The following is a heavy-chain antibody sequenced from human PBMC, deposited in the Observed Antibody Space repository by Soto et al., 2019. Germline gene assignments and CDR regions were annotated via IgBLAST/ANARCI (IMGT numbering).Heavy chain of an antibody. CDR3: ARGYSGYIYN. V-gene: IGHV6-1*01. J-gene: IGHJ1*01. Sequence: HTLLLPLAISGDSVSSSSAAWNWIRQSPSRGLEWLGRTYYSSRWYNDYAVFVRSRITINPDTSKNQFSLQLNSVTPDDTAVYYCARGYSGYIYNWGQGTLVTVSS. CDR1: GDSVSSSSAA. CDR2: TYYSSRWYN. D-gene: IGHD5-12*01.